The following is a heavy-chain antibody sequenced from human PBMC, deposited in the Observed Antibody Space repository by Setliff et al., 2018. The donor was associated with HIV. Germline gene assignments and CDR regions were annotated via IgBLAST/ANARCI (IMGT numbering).Heavy chain of an antibody. V-gene: IGHV4-34*01. CDR1: GGSLTNYY. Sequence: PSETLSLTCNVYGGSLTNYYWTWVRHAPGKGLEWIGEVTDGGYTNYNPSLKSRVTISIDTSKRLLSLKLTSVTVADTAVYYCARSSMAGFDYWGQGKLVTVS. CDR3: ARSSMAGFDY. J-gene: IGHJ4*02. D-gene: IGHD6-19*01. CDR2: VTDGGYT.